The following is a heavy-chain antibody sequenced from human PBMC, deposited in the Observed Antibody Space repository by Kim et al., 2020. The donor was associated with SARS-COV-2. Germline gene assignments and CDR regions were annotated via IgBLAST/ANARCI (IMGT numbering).Heavy chain of an antibody. V-gene: IGHV1-2*02. CDR1: GYTFTGYY. CDR3: ARTMAGSSYYGMDV. CDR2: INPNSGGT. D-gene: IGHD6-19*01. J-gene: IGHJ6*02. Sequence: ASVKVSCKASGYTFTGYYMHWVRQAPGQGLEWMGWINPNSGGTNYAQKFQGRVTMTRDTSISTAYMELSRLRSDDTAVYYCARTMAGSSYYGMDVWGQGTTVTVSS.